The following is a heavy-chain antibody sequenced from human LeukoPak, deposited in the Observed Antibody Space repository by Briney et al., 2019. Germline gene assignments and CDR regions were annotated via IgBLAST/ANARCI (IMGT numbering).Heavy chain of an antibody. CDR2: IYHSGST. V-gene: IGHV4-4*02. D-gene: IGHD2-2*01. CDR3: AGLVVPAAEYYYGMDV. Sequence: PSETLSLTCAVSGGSISSSNWWSWVRQPPGKGLEWIGEIYHSGSTNYNPPLKSRVTISVDKSKNQFSLKLSSVTAADTAVYYCAGLVVPAAEYYYGMDVWGKGTTVTVSS. J-gene: IGHJ6*04. CDR1: GGSISSSNW.